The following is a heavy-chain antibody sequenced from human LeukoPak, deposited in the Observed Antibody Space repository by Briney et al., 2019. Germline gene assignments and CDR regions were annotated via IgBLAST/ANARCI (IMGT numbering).Heavy chain of an antibody. J-gene: IGHJ4*02. CDR2: INSDGSIT. V-gene: IGHV3-74*01. D-gene: IGHD4-23*01. CDR1: GFAFSRYW. Sequence: GGSLRLSCAASGFAFSRYWMHWVRQAPGKGLVWVSDINSDGSITRYADSVKGRFTISRDNAKNSLYLQMNSLGAEDTAVYYCARGGNSGPYFDYWGQVTLVTVSS. CDR3: ARGGNSGPYFDY.